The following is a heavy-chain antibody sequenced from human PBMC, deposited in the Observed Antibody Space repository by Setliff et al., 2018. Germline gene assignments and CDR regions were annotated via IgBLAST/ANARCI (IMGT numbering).Heavy chain of an antibody. CDR1: GYSISSGFS. D-gene: IGHD3-10*01. CDR2: ILFSGDT. Sequence: SETLSLTCAVSGYSISSGFSWVWIRQSPGKGLEWIGRILFSGDTYYNPSLNSRVTISADTSKNQFSLNLSSVTAADTAAYYCARDNRARHYMDVWGKGTTVTV. CDR3: ARDNRARHYMDV. V-gene: IGHV4-38-2*02. J-gene: IGHJ6*03.